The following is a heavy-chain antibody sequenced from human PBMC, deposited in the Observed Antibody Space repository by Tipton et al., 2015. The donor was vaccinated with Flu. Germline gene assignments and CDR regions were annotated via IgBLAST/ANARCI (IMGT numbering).Heavy chain of an antibody. Sequence: TLSLTCTVPDGSITGYYWSWIRRPPGKGLEYIGFISYPGRPNCNPSLKSRLAISLDASNHQFSLRLRSVSAADSAVYYCARGVIRGDHSYGFDVWGQGTTVTVSS. D-gene: IGHD2-21*01. CDR1: DGSITGYY. V-gene: IGHV4-59*01. CDR3: ARGVIRGDHSYGFDV. CDR2: ISYPGRP. J-gene: IGHJ6*02.